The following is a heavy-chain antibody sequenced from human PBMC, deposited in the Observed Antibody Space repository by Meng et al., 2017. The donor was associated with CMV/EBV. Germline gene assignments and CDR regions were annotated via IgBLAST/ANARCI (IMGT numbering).Heavy chain of an antibody. CDR1: GGSISSGGYY. V-gene: IGHV4-31*02. Sequence: GGSISSGGYYWSWIRQHPGKGLEWIGYIYSSGSTYYNPSLKSRVTISVDTSKNQFSLKLSSVTAADTAVYYCARTGIAAAGHNWFDPWGQGTLVTVSS. J-gene: IGHJ5*02. CDR2: IYSSGST. D-gene: IGHD6-13*01. CDR3: ARTGIAAAGHNWFDP.